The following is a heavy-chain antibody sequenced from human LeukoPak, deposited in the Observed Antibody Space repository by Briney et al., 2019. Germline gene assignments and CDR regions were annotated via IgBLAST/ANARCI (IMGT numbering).Heavy chain of an antibody. D-gene: IGHD6-19*01. CDR3: ARDLGSGFIFARPNWFDP. J-gene: IGHJ5*02. V-gene: IGHV1-69*10. CDR2: IIPILGIA. Sequence: SVKVSCKASGGTFISYAISWVRQAPGQGREWMGRIIPILGIANYAQKFQGRVTITADKSTSTAYMELSSLRSEDTAVYYCARDLGSGFIFARPNWFDPWGQGTLVTVSS. CDR1: GGTFISYA.